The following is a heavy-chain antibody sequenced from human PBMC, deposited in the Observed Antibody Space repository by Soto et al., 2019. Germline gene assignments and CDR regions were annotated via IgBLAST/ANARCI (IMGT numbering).Heavy chain of an antibody. J-gene: IGHJ5*01. CDR2: ISSATSYI. CDR3: ERGPGALKSGWFGS. CDR1: GFTFSTYS. V-gene: IGHV3-21*01. Sequence: EVQLVESGGGLVKPGGSLRLSCAASGFTFSTYSMSWVRQAPGRGLEWVSSISSATSYIYYADSVKGRFTSARDNAKNSLYLQMNGLRAEDTAVYYCERGPGALKSGWFGSWGQGTLVTVSS.